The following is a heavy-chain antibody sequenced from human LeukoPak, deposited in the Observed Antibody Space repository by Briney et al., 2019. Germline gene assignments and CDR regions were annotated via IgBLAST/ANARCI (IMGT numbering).Heavy chain of an antibody. V-gene: IGHV1-2*02. CDR3: ARARVPIAVAGRYYFDY. CDR1: GYTFTAYY. D-gene: IGHD6-19*01. CDR2: IKPDSGSS. J-gene: IGHJ4*02. Sequence: ASVKVSCTASGYTFTAYYIHWLRQAPGQGPEWMGWIKPDSGSSHYAQKFQGRVTMTRDTASNSAYMDLTRLKSDDTAVYYCARARVPIAVAGRYYFDYWGQGALVTVSS.